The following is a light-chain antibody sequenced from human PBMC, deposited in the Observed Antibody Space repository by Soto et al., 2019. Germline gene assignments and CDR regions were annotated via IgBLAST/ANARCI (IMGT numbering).Light chain of an antibody. V-gene: IGKV1-27*01. J-gene: IGKJ2*01. CDR2: GAS. Sequence: DIQMTQSPSSLSASIGDRVTITCRASQGISNFLAWYQQKPGKVPKVLIYGASTLQSGVPSRFSGSGSGTDFTLTISSLQPEDVATYYCQEFDSAPYTFGQGTKLEIK. CDR1: QGISNF. CDR3: QEFDSAPYT.